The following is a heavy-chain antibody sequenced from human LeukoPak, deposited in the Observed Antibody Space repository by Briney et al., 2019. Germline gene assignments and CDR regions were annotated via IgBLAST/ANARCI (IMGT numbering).Heavy chain of an antibody. Sequence: SETLSLTCTVSGGSISSSSYYWGWIRQPPGKGLEWIGSIYHSGSTYYNPSLKSRVTISVDTSKNQFSLKLSSVTAADTAVYYCARDTSGSSQPPAFDLWGQGTLVTVSS. D-gene: IGHD1-26*01. CDR3: ARDTSGSSQPPAFDL. V-gene: IGHV4-39*07. CDR2: IYHSGST. CDR1: GGSISSSSYY. J-gene: IGHJ5*02.